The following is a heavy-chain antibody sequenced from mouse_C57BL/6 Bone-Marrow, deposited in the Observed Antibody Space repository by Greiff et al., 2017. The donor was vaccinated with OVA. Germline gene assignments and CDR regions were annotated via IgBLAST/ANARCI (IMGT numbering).Heavy chain of an antibody. CDR2: ISSGGSYT. CDR3: ARPLYDYDGAY. D-gene: IGHD2-4*01. CDR1: GFTFSSYG. V-gene: IGHV5-6*01. Sequence: EVQLQESGGDLVKPGGSLKLSCAASGFTFSSYGMSWVRQTPDKRLEWVATISSGGSYTYYPDSVKGRFTISRDNAKNTLYLQMSSLKSEDTAMYYCARPLYDYDGAYWGQGTLVTVSA. J-gene: IGHJ3*01.